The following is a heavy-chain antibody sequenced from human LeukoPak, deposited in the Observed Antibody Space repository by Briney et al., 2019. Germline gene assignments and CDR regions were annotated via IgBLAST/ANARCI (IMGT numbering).Heavy chain of an antibody. CDR3: ARAQSGTVAHDY. J-gene: IGHJ4*02. D-gene: IGHD6-19*01. CDR2: INPNSDGT. V-gene: IGHV1-2*02. CDR1: GYTFTGYY. Sequence: ASVKVSCKASGYTFTGYYMHWVRQAPGQGLEWMGWINPNSDGTNYAQKFQGRVTMTRDTSISTAYMELSRLRSDDTAVYYCARAQSGTVAHDYWGQGTLVTVSS.